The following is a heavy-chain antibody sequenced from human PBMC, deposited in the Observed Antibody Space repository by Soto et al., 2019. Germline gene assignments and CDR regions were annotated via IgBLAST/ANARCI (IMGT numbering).Heavy chain of an antibody. J-gene: IGHJ3*02. V-gene: IGHV3-23*01. CDR3: AKDRDDFGRVDAFGI. CDR2: ISGSGVTT. D-gene: IGHD3-3*01. CDR1: GFTFSNYA. Sequence: EMQLLESGGDLVQPGGSLKLSCAASGFTFSNYAMTWVRQAPGKGLEYISAISGSGVTTYYADSMKGRFTVSRDNSKNTLSLQMNRRRGEDTVRYYCAKDRDDFGRVDAFGIWGQGTMVSVSP.